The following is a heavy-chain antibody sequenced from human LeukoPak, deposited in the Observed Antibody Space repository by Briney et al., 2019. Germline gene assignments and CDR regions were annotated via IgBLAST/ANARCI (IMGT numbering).Heavy chain of an antibody. J-gene: IGHJ4*02. CDR2: IKEDGTEK. CDR1: GFTFSNYW. V-gene: IGHV3-7*01. CDR3: VREFSGEFDY. Sequence: GGSLRLSCAASGFTFSNYWMTWVRQAPGKGLEWVANIKEDGTEKNYADSVKGRFTISRDNIRNSLYLQMNSPRAEDTAVYYCVREFSGEFDYWGQGTLVTVSS. D-gene: IGHD3-10*01.